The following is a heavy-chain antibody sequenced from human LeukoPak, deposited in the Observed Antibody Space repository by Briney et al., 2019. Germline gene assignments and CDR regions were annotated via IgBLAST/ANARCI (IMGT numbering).Heavy chain of an antibody. Sequence: AETLSLTCTVSGGSISSSSYYWGWIRQPPGKGLEWIGSIYYSGSLYYNPSLKSRVTISVDTSKNQFSLKLSSVTAADTAVYYCARSVVVVTADAFDIWGQGTMVTVSS. V-gene: IGHV4-39*01. CDR3: ARSVVVVTADAFDI. J-gene: IGHJ3*02. D-gene: IGHD2-21*02. CDR2: IYYSGSL. CDR1: GGSISSSSYY.